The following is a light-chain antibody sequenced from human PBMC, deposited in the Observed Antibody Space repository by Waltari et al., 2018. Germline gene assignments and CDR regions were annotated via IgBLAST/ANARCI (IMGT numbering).Light chain of an antibody. CDR3: CSYAGSSTFAV. CDR1: SSDVGSYNL. J-gene: IGLJ3*02. V-gene: IGLV2-23*03. CDR2: EGT. Sequence: QSALTQPASVSGSPGQSITISCTGTSSDVGSYNLVSWYQHHPGKAPKLIIYEGTKRPSGVSNRCSGSKSGNTASLTIAGLQAEDEADYYCCSYAGSSTFAVFGGGTKLTVL.